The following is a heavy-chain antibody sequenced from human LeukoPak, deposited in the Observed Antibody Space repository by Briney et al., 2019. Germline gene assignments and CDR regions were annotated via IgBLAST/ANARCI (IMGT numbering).Heavy chain of an antibody. CDR3: ARLQVRTDHALSIAAAPFNH. CDR1: GGSISSGGYY. D-gene: IGHD6-13*01. Sequence: SETLSLTCTVSGGSISSGGYYWSWLRQPPGKGLEWIGYIYHSGSTYYNPSLKSRVTISVDRSKNQFSLKLSSVTAADTGVYYCARLQVRTDHALSIAAAPFNHWGQGTLVTVSS. CDR2: IYHSGST. J-gene: IGHJ4*02. V-gene: IGHV4-30-2*01.